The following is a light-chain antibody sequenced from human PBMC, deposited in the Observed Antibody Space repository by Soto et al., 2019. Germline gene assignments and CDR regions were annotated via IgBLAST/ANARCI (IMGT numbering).Light chain of an antibody. CDR3: QQYGSSP. Sequence: EIVWTQSPGTLSLSPGERATLSCRASQSVSSSYLAWYQQKPGQAPRLLIYGASSTATGIPDRFSGSGSGTDFTLTISRLEPEDLAVYYCQQYGSSPFGGGTKGEIK. J-gene: IGKJ4*01. CDR1: QSVSSSY. CDR2: GAS. V-gene: IGKV3-20*01.